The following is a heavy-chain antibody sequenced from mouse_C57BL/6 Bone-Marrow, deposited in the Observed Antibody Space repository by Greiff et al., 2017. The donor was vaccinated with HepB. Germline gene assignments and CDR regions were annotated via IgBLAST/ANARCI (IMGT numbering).Heavy chain of an antibody. CDR1: GYSITSDY. Sequence: EVKLVESGPGLAKPSQTLSLTCSVTGYSITSDYWNWIRKFPGNKLEYMGYISYSGSTYYNPSLKSRISITRDTSKNQYYLQLNSVTTEDTATYYCARGPYYYGSSDWYFDVWGTGTTVTVSS. CDR3: ARGPYYYGSSDWYFDV. D-gene: IGHD1-1*01. J-gene: IGHJ1*03. V-gene: IGHV3-8*01. CDR2: ISYSGST.